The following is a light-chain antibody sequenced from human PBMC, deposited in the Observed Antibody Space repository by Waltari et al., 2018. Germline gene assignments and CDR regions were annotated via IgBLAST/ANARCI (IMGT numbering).Light chain of an antibody. J-gene: IGKJ2*01. V-gene: IGKV3-11*01. CDR3: QQRNDWPPMYT. Sequence: EIVLTQSPATLSLSPGERVTLSCRASQSISNFLAWYQQRPGQAPRLLMYDASKRAIGIPARFSGSGSGTDFTLTISSLEPEDSGIYYCQQRNDWPPMYTFGQGTKLEIK. CDR1: QSISNF. CDR2: DAS.